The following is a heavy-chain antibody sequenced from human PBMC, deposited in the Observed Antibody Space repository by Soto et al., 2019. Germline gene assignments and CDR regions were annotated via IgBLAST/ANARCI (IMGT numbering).Heavy chain of an antibody. CDR1: GGSISSSNCY. CDR2: IFYTGTT. D-gene: IGHD6-13*01. CDR3: ARSRYSSSWPHDY. V-gene: IGHV4-31*03. Sequence: PSETLSLTCTVSGGSISSSNCYWSWIRQHPGKGLEWIGYIFYTGTTYYNPSLTSRTSISVDTSKSQFSLKLSSVTAADTAVYYCARSRYSSSWPHDYWGQGTLVTVSS. J-gene: IGHJ4*02.